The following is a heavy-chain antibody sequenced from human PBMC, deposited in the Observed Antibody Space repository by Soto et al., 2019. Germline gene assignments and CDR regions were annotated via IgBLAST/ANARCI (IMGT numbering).Heavy chain of an antibody. CDR2: VDQDGGET. Sequence: GGSLRLSFGASGFTFSHYWMSWVRQAPGKGLEWVAFVDQDGGETHYADSVKGRFTLSRDNAKSSVFLEMKSLRVEDTAMYFCARTILIRYXDNWGQGTQVTXSX. D-gene: IGHD3-3*02. V-gene: IGHV3-7*03. CDR1: GFTFSHYW. J-gene: IGHJ4*02. CDR3: ARTILIRYXDN.